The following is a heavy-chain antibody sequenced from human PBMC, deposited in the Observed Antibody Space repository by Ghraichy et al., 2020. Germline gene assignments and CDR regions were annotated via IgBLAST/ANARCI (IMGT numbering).Heavy chain of an antibody. CDR2: ISGSGGVP. Sequence: ESLNISCAASGFTFNNYAMSWVRQAPGKGLEWVAGISGSGGVPYYADSVKGRFTISRDNSKNTLYLQMNSLRVEDTALYYCAKDSLGDYFYYGMDVWGQGTTVTVSS. D-gene: IGHD1-26*01. CDR1: GFTFNNYA. CDR3: AKDSLGDYFYYGMDV. J-gene: IGHJ6*02. V-gene: IGHV3-23*01.